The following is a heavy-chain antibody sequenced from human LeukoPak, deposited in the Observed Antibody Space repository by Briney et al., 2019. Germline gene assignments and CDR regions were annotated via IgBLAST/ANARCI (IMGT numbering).Heavy chain of an antibody. CDR3: ARVGCRGGSCSSRGDYYYGMDV. CDR1: VFTFSRYS. D-gene: IGHD2-15*01. CDR2: ISSSGGDI. V-gene: IGHV3-21*01. Sequence: GGSLSLSCAASVFTFSRYSMNWVRQAPGEGLGWVSGISSSGGDISYPDSVKGRFTSSRDKAKNSLSLPMNSLRAEDTAVYSCARVGCRGGSCSSRGDYYYGMDVWGEGNTVTVSS. J-gene: IGHJ6*04.